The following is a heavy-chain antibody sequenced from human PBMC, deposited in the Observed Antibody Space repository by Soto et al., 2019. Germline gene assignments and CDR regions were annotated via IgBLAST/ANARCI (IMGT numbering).Heavy chain of an antibody. CDR1: GDTISTAGYT. CDR2: IYWDDDK. Sequence: TLSLTCDVSGDTISTAGYTWAWIRQPPGKALEWLALIYWDDDKRYSPSLKSRLTITKDTSKNQVVLTMTNMDPVDTATYYCAHSQYYGRNWFDPWGQGTLVTVSS. CDR3: AHSQYYGRNWFDP. D-gene: IGHD3-10*01. J-gene: IGHJ5*02. V-gene: IGHV2-5*02.